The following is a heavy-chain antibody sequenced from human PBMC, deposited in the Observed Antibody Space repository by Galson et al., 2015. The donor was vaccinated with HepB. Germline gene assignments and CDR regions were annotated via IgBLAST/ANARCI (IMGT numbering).Heavy chain of an antibody. CDR3: ARGLGYCDSANCYTWFDP. D-gene: IGHD2-2*02. CDR2: MNPNSGYT. V-gene: IGHV1-8*01. J-gene: IGHJ5*02. Sequence: SVKVSCKASGYTFTSNDIYWVRQATGQGLEWMGWMNPNSGYTRYAQKFQGRVTMTRDTSISTAYMEVGSLRSEDTAVYYCARGLGYCDSANCYTWFDPWGQGTLVTVSS. CDR1: GYTFTSND.